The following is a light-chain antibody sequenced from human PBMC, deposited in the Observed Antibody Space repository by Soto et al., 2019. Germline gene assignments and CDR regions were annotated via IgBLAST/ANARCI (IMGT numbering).Light chain of an antibody. CDR1: QSISSN. CDR3: QQYHNWRT. CDR2: GAS. V-gene: IGKV3-15*01. J-gene: IGKJ1*01. Sequence: ETVLTQSPATLSASPGERVTLSCRASQSISSNLVWYQQKPGQAPRLLIYGASTRATGIPARFSGSGSGTEFTLTISSLEPEDFAVYYCQQYHNWRTFGQGTKVDIK.